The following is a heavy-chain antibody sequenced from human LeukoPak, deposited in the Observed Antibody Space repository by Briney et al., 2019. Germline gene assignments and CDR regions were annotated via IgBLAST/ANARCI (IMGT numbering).Heavy chain of an antibody. Sequence: GGSLRLSCAASGFTFSDYYMNWIRQAPGQGLEWVSYITSSGSTIYYADSVKGRFAISRDNAENSLYLQMNSLRAEDTAVYYCARDGSSWSFDYWGQGTLVTVSS. J-gene: IGHJ4*02. V-gene: IGHV3-11*01. CDR2: ITSSGSTI. D-gene: IGHD6-13*01. CDR1: GFTFSDYY. CDR3: ARDGSSWSFDY.